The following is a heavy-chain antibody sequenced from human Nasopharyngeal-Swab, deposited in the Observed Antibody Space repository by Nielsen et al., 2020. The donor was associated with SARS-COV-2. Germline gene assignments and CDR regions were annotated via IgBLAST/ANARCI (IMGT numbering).Heavy chain of an antibody. CDR1: GYTFTAYA. V-gene: IGHV1-3*01. D-gene: IGHD3-3*01. J-gene: IGHJ4*02. Sequence: ASVKVSCKASGYTFTAYAMHWVRQAPGQRLEWLGWINAGTGNTDYSHKFQGRVTITRDTSANTGYLELNGLTSEDTAVYYCARGGGRLRFLEWLTSYFDYWGRGTLVTVSS. CDR3: ARGGGRLRFLEWLTSYFDY. CDR2: INAGTGNT.